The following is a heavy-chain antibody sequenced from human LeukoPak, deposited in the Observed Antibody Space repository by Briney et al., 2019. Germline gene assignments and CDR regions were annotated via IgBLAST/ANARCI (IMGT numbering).Heavy chain of an antibody. CDR3: VSFYETY. CDR1: GFTFTTYW. J-gene: IGHJ4*02. Sequence: GGSLRLSCAASGFTFTTYWMHWVRQAPGKGLVWVSHINSDGSWTSYADSVKGRFTISKDNAKNTVYLQMNNLRAEDTAVYYCVSFYETYWGRGTLVTVSS. CDR2: INSDGSWT. D-gene: IGHD2-2*01. V-gene: IGHV3-74*01.